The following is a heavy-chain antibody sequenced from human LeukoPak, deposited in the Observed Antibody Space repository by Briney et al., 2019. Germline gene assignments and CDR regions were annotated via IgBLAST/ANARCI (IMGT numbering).Heavy chain of an antibody. CDR2: IYYSGST. D-gene: IGHD1-26*01. CDR3: ARDLGRGSMDV. Sequence: PSETLSLTCTVSGGSISNSGHYWGWIRQPPGKGLEWIGSIYYSGSTYYSPSLKSRVTISVDTSKHQFSLKLSFVTAADTAVYYCARDLGRGSMDVWGLGTTVTVSS. CDR1: GGSISNSGHY. V-gene: IGHV4-39*07. J-gene: IGHJ6*02.